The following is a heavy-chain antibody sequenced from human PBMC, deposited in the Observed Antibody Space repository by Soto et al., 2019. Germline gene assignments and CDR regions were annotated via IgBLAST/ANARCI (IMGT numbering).Heavy chain of an antibody. V-gene: IGHV3-48*02. CDR3: ARDPLITITEMIGDTNRHHPSWFDT. Sequence: GGSLRLSCAASGFTFSSYSMNWVRQAPGKGLEWVSYISSSSSTIYYADSVKGRFTITRDTAKNSPYLQMNSLRDEDTAVYYCARDPLITITEMIGDTNRHHPSWFDTWGQGTLVTVSS. CDR2: ISSSSSTI. J-gene: IGHJ5*02. CDR1: GFTFSSYS. D-gene: IGHD3-3*01.